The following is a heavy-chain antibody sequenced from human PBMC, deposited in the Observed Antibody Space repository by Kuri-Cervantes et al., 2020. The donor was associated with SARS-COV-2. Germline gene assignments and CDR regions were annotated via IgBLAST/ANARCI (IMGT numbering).Heavy chain of an antibody. CDR2: VSSYTGNT. Sequence: ASVKVSCKVSGYTLTELSMHWVRQAPGQGLEWMGWVSSYTGNTDYAQKFLGRITMTADKSTTTADLELRSLRSDDTAVYYCARVNWDVPFTTLDYWGQGTRVTVSS. CDR1: GYTLTELS. D-gene: IGHD1-1*01. CDR3: ARVNWDVPFTTLDY. V-gene: IGHV1-18*01. J-gene: IGHJ4*02.